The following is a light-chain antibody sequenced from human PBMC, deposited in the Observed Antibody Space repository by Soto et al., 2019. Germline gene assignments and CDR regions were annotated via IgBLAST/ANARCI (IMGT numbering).Light chain of an antibody. V-gene: IGLV1-40*01. CDR2: GNS. CDR3: QSYDSSLSGSV. Sequence: QAVVTQPPSVSGAPGQRVTISCTGSSSNIGAGYDVHWYQQLPGTAPKLLIYGNSNRPSGVPDRFSGSKSGTSASLAITGRQAEDEADYYCQSYDSSLSGSVFGGGNKLTVL. CDR1: SSNIGAGYD. J-gene: IGLJ2*01.